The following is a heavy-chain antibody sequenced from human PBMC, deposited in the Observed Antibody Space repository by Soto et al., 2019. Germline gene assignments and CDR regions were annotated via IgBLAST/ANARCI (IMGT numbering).Heavy chain of an antibody. D-gene: IGHD1-20*01. CDR3: TRHIIRKGGPDY. CDR2: IYYSGST. V-gene: IGHV4-59*08. Sequence: PSETLSLTCAVSGGSISTYYWSWIRQPPGKGLEWIGYIYYSGSTNYNPSLKSRDTISVDTSKNQFSLKLSSVTAADTAVYYCTRHIIRKGGPDYWGQETLVTVSS. CDR1: GGSISTYY. J-gene: IGHJ4*02.